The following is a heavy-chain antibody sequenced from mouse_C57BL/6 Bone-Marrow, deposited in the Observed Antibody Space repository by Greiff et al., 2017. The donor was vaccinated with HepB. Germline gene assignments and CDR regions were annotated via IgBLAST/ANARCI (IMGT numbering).Heavy chain of an antibody. D-gene: IGHD2-5*01. Sequence: VQRVESGPGLVQPSQSLSITCTVSGFSLTSYGVHWVRQSPGKGLEWLGVIWRGGSTDYNADFMSRLSITKENSKSQVFFKMNSLQADDTAIYYCAKSRYYSNYMYYFDYWGKGTTLTVSS. CDR1: GFSLTSYG. CDR2: IWRGGST. J-gene: IGHJ2*01. CDR3: AKSRYYSNYMYYFDY. V-gene: IGHV2-5*01.